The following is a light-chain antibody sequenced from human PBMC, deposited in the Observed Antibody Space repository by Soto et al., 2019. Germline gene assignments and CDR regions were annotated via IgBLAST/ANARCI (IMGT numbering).Light chain of an antibody. CDR1: QSISSN. CDR2: DAS. Sequence: ERVMTQSPSTLSLVPGEGAPLSCRASQSISSNLAWYQQKPGQAPRLVIFDASTRATGIPDRFSGRGSGTDFTLTISSLQSEDSAVYFCQQYNDWPPITFGGGTKVDIK. CDR3: QQYNDWPPIT. J-gene: IGKJ4*01. V-gene: IGKV3-15*01.